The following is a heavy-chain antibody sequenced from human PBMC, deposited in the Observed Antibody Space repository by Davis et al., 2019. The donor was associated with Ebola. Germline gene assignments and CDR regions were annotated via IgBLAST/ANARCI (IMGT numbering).Heavy chain of an antibody. D-gene: IGHD3-3*01. CDR3: ARFRLYDFWSGSSGLYGMDV. CDR2: IYYSGST. J-gene: IGHJ6*02. V-gene: IGHV4-30-4*08. Sequence: SETLSLTCTVSGGSISSGGYYWSWIRQPPGKGLEWIGYIYYSGSTYYNPSLKSRVTISVDTSKNQFSLKLSSVTAADTAVYYCARFRLYDFWSGSSGLYGMDVWGQGTTVTVSS. CDR1: GGSISSGGYY.